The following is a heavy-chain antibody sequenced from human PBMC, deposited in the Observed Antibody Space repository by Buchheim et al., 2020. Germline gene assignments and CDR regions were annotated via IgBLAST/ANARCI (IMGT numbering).Heavy chain of an antibody. CDR3: AKDLRPAYSSSRENYFDY. V-gene: IGHV3-23*01. Sequence: EVQLLESGGGLVQPGGSLRLSCAASGFTFSSYAMSWVRQAPGKGLEWVSAISGSGGSTYYADSVKGRFTISRDNSKNTLYLQMNSLRAEDTAVYYCAKDLRPAYSSSRENYFDYWGQGTL. CDR2: ISGSGGST. J-gene: IGHJ4*02. D-gene: IGHD6-13*01. CDR1: GFTFSSYA.